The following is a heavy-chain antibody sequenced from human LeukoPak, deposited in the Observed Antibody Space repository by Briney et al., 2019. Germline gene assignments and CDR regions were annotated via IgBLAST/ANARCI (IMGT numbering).Heavy chain of an antibody. CDR3: ARVGGTYYYGSSGSIDY. Sequence: SETLSLTCTVSGGSISSGDYYWSWIRQPPGKGLEWIGYIYYSGSTYYNPSLKSRVTISVDTSKNQFSLKLSSVTAADTAVYYCARVGGTYYYGSSGSIDYWGQGTLVTVSS. D-gene: IGHD3-22*01. J-gene: IGHJ4*02. V-gene: IGHV4-30-4*01. CDR1: GGSISSGDYY. CDR2: IYYSGST.